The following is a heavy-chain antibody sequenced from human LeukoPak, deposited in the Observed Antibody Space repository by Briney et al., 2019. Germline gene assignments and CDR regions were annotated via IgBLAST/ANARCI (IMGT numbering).Heavy chain of an antibody. CDR2: FSGRGDST. D-gene: IGHD3-16*01. V-gene: IGHV3-23*01. J-gene: IGHJ6*04. Sequence: GGSLRLSCAASGFTLSSHAMSWVRQAPGKGLEWVSVFSGRGDSTYYAESVKGRFTISRDNSKNTLYLQMKSLRAEDMAGYYCAKHIWGSLVYYGMDVWGKGTTVTVSS. CDR3: AKHIWGSLVYYGMDV. CDR1: GFTLSSHA.